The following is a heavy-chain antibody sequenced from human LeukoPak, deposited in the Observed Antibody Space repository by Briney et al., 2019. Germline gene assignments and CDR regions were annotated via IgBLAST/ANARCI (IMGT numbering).Heavy chain of an antibody. Sequence: GGSLRLSCAASGFTFSSYSMNWVRQAPGKGLEWVSAISGSGGSTYYADSVKGRFTISRDNSKNTLYLQMNSLRAEDTAVYYCAKDSGSGSLMPFDYWGQGTLVTVSS. CDR1: GFTFSSYS. CDR2: ISGSGGST. CDR3: AKDSGSGSLMPFDY. J-gene: IGHJ4*02. V-gene: IGHV3-23*01. D-gene: IGHD1-26*01.